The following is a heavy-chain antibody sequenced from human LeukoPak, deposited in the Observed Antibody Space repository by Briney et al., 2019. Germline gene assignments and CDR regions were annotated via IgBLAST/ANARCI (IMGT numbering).Heavy chain of an antibody. J-gene: IGHJ5*02. D-gene: IGHD3-16*01. CDR2: IVVGSGDT. Sequence: SVKVSYKASGFTFRNSNIQWVRQTRGHRLEWIGWIVVGSGDTNYAQKFQDRITITRDISTNTAYLELSSLKSDDTAVYYCAAGGSWFDPWGQGTLVTVSS. CDR3: AAGGSWFDP. V-gene: IGHV1-58*02. CDR1: GFTFRNSN.